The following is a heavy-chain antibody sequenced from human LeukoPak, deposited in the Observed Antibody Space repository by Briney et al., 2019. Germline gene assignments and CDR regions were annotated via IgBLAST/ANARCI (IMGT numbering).Heavy chain of an antibody. D-gene: IGHD6-19*01. CDR3: ARDTTIAVAGTHFDY. V-gene: IGHV4-34*01. CDR1: GGSFSGYY. Sequence: SETLSLTCAVSGGSFSGYYWSWIRQPPGKGLEWIGEINHSGSTNYNPSLKSRVTISVDTSKNQFSLKLSSVTAADTAVYYCARDTTIAVAGTHFDYWGQGTLVTVSS. J-gene: IGHJ4*02. CDR2: INHSGST.